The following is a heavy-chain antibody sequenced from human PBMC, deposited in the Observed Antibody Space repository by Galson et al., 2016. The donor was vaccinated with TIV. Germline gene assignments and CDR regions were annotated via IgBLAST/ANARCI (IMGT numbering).Heavy chain of an antibody. Sequence: SLRLSCAASGFTFRSYGMHWVRQAPGKGLEWVSTSSGSGDTIYYADSVKGRFTTSRDNSKGTLYLQMSSLRVDDTAIYYCAKTQVDIVVAPAATPGYYFDYWGQGTLVTVSS. J-gene: IGHJ4*02. CDR1: GFTFRSYG. D-gene: IGHD2-2*02. CDR3: AKTQVDIVVAPAATPGYYFDY. V-gene: IGHV3-23*01. CDR2: SSGSGDTI.